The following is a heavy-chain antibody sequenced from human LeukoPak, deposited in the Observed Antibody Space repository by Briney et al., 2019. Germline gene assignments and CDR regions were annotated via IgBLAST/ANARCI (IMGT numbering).Heavy chain of an antibody. CDR3: ARNYPDGGGGRYFDWLPVF. CDR2: IYHSGST. CDR1: GGSISSGGYY. J-gene: IGHJ4*02. V-gene: IGHV4-30-2*01. Sequence: SQTLSLTCTVSGGSISSGGYYWSWIRQPPGKGLEWIGYIYHSGSTYYNPSLKSRVTISVDRSKNQFSLKLSSVTAADTALYYCARNYPDGGGGRYFDWLPVFWGQGTLVTVSS. D-gene: IGHD3-9*01.